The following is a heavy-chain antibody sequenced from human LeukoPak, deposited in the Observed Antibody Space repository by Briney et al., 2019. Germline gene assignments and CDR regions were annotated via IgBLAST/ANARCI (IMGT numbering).Heavy chain of an antibody. V-gene: IGHV4-38-2*01. CDR2: IHYSGTT. CDR3: ARKDRSSSFDS. CDR1: GYSISSGYQ. Sequence: SGTLSLTCAVSGYSISSGYQWAWIRQPPGRGLEGLGSIHYSGTTYYTASLKSRVTISVETSKNQFSLKLTLVTAAAPAVYYCARKDRSSSFDSWGQGTLITVSS. J-gene: IGHJ4*02. D-gene: IGHD6-13*01.